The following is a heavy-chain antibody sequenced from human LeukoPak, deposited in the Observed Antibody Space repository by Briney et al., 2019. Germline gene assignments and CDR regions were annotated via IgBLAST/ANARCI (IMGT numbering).Heavy chain of an antibody. CDR3: AREGPGVYHGSGSFNWFDP. Sequence: KPSETLSLTCAVYGGSFSGYYWSWIRQPPGKGLEWIGEINHSGSTNYNPSLKSRVTISVDTSKNQFSLKLSSVTAADTAVYYCAREGPGVYHGSGSFNWFDPCGQGTLVTLSS. D-gene: IGHD3-10*01. CDR2: INHSGST. V-gene: IGHV4-34*01. J-gene: IGHJ5*02. CDR1: GGSFSGYY.